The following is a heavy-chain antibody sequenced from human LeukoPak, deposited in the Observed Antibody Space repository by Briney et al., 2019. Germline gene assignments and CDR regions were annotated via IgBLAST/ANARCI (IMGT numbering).Heavy chain of an antibody. V-gene: IGHV1-2*02. D-gene: IGHD3-22*01. CDR2: INPKNGGT. CDR1: GYTFTDYY. Sequence: ASVKVSCKASGYTFTDYYMHWVRQAPGQGLEWMGWINPKNGGTNHAQNFQGRVTMTRDTSISTVYMELSRLRSDDTAVYYCARTYYYDSSDYYYVGSYFDYWGQGTLVTVSS. CDR3: ARTYYYDSSDYYYVGSYFDY. J-gene: IGHJ4*02.